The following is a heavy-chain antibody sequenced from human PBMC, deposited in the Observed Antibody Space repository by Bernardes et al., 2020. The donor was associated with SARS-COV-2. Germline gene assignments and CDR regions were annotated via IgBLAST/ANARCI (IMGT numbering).Heavy chain of an antibody. CDR2: ISGSGGST. Sequence: GGSLRLSCAASGFTFSSYAMSWVRQAPGKGLEWVSAISGSGGSTYYADSVKGRFTISRDNSKNTLYLQMNSLRAEDTAVYYCARTAPTIAAAGYYYYYYGMAVWGQGTTVVVSS. D-gene: IGHD6-13*01. CDR1: GFTFSSYA. J-gene: IGHJ6*02. V-gene: IGHV3-23*01. CDR3: ARTAPTIAAAGYYYYYYGMAV.